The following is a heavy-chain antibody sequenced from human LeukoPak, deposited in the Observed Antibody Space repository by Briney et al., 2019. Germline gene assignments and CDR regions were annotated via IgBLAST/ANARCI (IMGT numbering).Heavy chain of an antibody. CDR2: INHSGGT. CDR3: ASLTMIVVP. J-gene: IGHJ4*02. V-gene: IGHV4-34*01. CDR1: GGSFSGYY. D-gene: IGHD3-22*01. Sequence: SETLSLTCAVYGGSFSGYYWSWIRQPPGKGLEWIGEINHSGGTNYNPSLKSRVTISVDTSKNQFSLKVSSVTAADTAVYYCASLTMIVVPWGQGTLVTVSS.